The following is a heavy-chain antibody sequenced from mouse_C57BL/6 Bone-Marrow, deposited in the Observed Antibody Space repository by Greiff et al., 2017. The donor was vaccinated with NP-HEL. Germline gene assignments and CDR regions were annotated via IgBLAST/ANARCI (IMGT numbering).Heavy chain of an antibody. J-gene: IGHJ2*01. Sequence: QVQLQQSGPELVKPGASVKISCKASGYTFTDYYINWVKQRPGQGLEWIGGIYPGSGNTKYNEKFKGKATLTVDTSSSTAYMQLSSLSSEDSAVYFCARWLLAFDYWGQGTTLTVSS. D-gene: IGHD2-3*01. CDR2: IYPGSGNT. CDR3: ARWLLAFDY. CDR1: GYTFTDYY. V-gene: IGHV1-84*01.